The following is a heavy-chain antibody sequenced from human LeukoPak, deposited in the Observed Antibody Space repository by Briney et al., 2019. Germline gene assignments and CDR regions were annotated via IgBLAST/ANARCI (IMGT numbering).Heavy chain of an antibody. J-gene: IGHJ4*02. CDR1: GYTFTGYY. D-gene: IGHD4-23*01. CDR3: ARDRGDGGNENFIDY. V-gene: IGHV1-2*02. Sequence: ASVKVSCKASGYTFTGYYMHWVRQAPGQGREGMGWINPNSGGTNYAQKFQGRVTMTRDTSISTAYMELSRLRSDDTAVYYCARDRGDGGNENFIDYWGQGTLVTVSS. CDR2: INPNSGGT.